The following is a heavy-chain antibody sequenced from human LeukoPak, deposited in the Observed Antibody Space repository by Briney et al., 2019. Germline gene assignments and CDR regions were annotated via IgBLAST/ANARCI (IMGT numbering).Heavy chain of an antibody. D-gene: IGHD4-17*01. CDR3: ARMGGWEQSDYEGNPDY. Sequence: ASVKVSCKASGYTFTTYGFSWVRQAPGHGLEWMGWISTYNGNTNYARKFQGRVTMTTDTSTSTAYMELRSLRSDDTAVYYCARMGGWEQSDYEGNPDYWGQGTLVTVSS. CDR1: GYTFTTYG. V-gene: IGHV1-18*01. J-gene: IGHJ4*02. CDR2: ISTYNGNT.